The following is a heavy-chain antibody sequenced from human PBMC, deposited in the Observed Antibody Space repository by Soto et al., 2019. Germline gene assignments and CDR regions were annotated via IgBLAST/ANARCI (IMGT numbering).Heavy chain of an antibody. V-gene: IGHV3-30*18. J-gene: IGHJ6*02. D-gene: IGHD4-17*01. CDR3: AKILQLGDYAYYYYGMDV. CDR2: ISYDGSNK. Sequence: GGSLRLSCAASGFTFSSYGMHWVRQAPGKGLEWVAVISYDGSNKYYADSVKGRFTISRDNSKNTLYLQMDSLRAEDTAVYYCAKILQLGDYAYYYYGMDVWGQGTTVTVSS. CDR1: GFTFSSYG.